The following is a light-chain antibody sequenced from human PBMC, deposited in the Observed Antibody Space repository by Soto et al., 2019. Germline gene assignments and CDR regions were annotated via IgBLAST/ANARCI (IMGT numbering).Light chain of an antibody. CDR2: KVS. V-gene: IGKV2-30*02. J-gene: IGKJ5*01. Sequence: PLSLPVTLGQPASISCRSNQSLVHSDGIAYFSWFQQRPGRSPRRLIYKVSNRDSGVPARFSGSGSGTDFALKISRVEAEDVGVYYCMQGTHWPITFGQGTRLDIK. CDR3: MQGTHWPIT. CDR1: QSLVHSDGIAY.